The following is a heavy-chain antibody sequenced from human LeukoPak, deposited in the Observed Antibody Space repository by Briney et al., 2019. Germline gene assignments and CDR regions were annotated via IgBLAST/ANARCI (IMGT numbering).Heavy chain of an antibody. V-gene: IGHV1-8*01. CDR2: MNPNSGDT. Sequence: ASVKVSCKASGYTFTSYDINWVRQATGQGLEWMGWMNPNSGDTGYAQKFQGRVTMTRNTSISTAYMELSSLRSEDTAVYYCARGPYCSSTSCYTIPGLYYYYYYGMDVWGQGTTVTVSS. CDR1: GYTFTSYD. J-gene: IGHJ6*02. CDR3: ARGPYCSSTSCYTIPGLYYYYYYGMDV. D-gene: IGHD2-2*02.